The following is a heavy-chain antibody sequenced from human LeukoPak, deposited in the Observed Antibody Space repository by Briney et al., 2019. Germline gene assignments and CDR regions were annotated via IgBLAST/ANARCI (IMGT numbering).Heavy chain of an antibody. CDR1: AFTFITSN. V-gene: IGHV3-21*05. CDR3: ARSSSGNYARSES. Sequence: GGSLRLSYAAAAFTFITSNTDSVRQAPGKGLEWVSFISRDSTYKYYADSVKGRFTISRDDANNTLYLQMNSLRADDTAVYYCARSSSGNYARSESWGQGTLVTVSS. D-gene: IGHD1-26*01. CDR2: ISRDSTYK. J-gene: IGHJ5*02.